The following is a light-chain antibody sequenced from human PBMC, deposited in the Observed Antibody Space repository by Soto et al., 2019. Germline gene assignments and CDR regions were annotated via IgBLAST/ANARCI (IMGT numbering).Light chain of an antibody. CDR3: HMAYPALT. J-gene: IGKJ4*01. Sequence: EIVLTQSPATLSLSPGERATLSYRASQSVSSYLTWYQQKPGQAPRLLISDASNRATGIPARFSGSGSGTDFTLTISSLEPEDFAVYYCHMAYPALTFGGGTKVEIK. CDR1: QSVSSY. V-gene: IGKV3-11*01. CDR2: DAS.